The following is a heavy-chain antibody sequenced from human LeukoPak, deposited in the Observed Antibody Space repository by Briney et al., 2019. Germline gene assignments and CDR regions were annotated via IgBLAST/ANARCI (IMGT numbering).Heavy chain of an antibody. CDR2: IYSGGST. CDR3: ARELRLVRGGERAFDI. CDR1: GFTVSSNY. D-gene: IGHD3-10*01. J-gene: IGHJ3*02. Sequence: PGGSLRLSCAASGFTVSSNYMSWVRQAPGKGLEWVSVIYSGGSTYYADSVKGRFTISRDNSKNTLYLQMNSLRAEDTAVYYCARELRLVRGGERAFDIWGQGTMVTVSS. V-gene: IGHV3-66*01.